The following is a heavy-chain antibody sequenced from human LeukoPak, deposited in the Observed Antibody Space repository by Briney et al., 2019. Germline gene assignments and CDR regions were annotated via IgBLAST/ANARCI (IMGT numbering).Heavy chain of an antibody. CDR2: IIPIFGTA. D-gene: IGHD3-10*01. J-gene: IGHJ4*02. CDR3: ARGRVRGVIITPLDY. CDR1: GGTLSGYA. V-gene: IGHV1-69*05. Sequence: SVKVSCKASGGTLSGYAISWVRQAPGQGLEWMGRIIPIFGTANYAQKFQGRVTITTDESTSTAYMELSSLRSEDTAVYYCARGRVRGVIITPLDYWGQGTLVTVSS.